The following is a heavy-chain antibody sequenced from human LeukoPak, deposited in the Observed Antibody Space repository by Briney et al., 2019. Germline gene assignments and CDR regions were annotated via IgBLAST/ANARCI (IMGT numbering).Heavy chain of an antibody. V-gene: IGHV3-66*01. CDR2: IYSGGST. J-gene: IGHJ4*02. CDR1: GIAVTTNY. D-gene: IGHD3-10*01. CDR3: ATSGNVSVGLRGFDY. Sequence: PGGSLRLSCAASGIAVTTNYLSWVRQAPGKGLEWVSVIYSGGSTSLADSVRGRFSVSRDKSKNTLYLQMNSLRVEDTAVYYCATSGNVSVGLRGFDYWGQGTLLTVSS.